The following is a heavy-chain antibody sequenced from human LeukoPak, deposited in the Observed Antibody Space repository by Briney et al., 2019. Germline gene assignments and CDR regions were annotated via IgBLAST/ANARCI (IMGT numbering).Heavy chain of an antibody. CDR2: IYTSGST. D-gene: IGHD3-10*01. J-gene: IGHJ5*02. CDR3: ARELLWFGELLPYNWFDP. V-gene: IGHV4-4*07. Sequence: SETLSLTCTVSGGSISSYYWSWIRQPAGKGLEWIGRIYTSGSTNYNPSLKSRVTMSVDTSKNQFSLKLSSVTAADTAVYYCARELLWFGELLPYNWFDPWGQGTLVTVSS. CDR1: GGSISSYY.